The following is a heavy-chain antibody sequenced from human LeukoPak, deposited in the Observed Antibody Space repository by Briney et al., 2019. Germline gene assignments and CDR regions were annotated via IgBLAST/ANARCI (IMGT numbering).Heavy chain of an antibody. CDR3: ARGVTMVRGVIMNWFDP. Sequence: SETLSLTCTVSGGSISSSSYYWSWIRQPPGKGLEWIGYIYYSGSTNYNPSLKSRVTISVDTSKNQFSLKLSSVTAADTAVYYCARGVTMVRGVIMNWFDPWGQGTLVTVSS. D-gene: IGHD3-10*01. J-gene: IGHJ5*02. CDR1: GGSISSSSYY. V-gene: IGHV4-61*01. CDR2: IYYSGST.